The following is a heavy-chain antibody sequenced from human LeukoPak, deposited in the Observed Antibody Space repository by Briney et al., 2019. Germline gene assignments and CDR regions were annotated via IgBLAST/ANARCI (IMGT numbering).Heavy chain of an antibody. J-gene: IGHJ3*02. Sequence: PGGSLRLSCAASGFTFSSYAMSWVRQAPGKGLEWVSVIYSGGSTYYADSVKGRFTISRDNSKNTLYLQMNSLRAEDTAVYYCARMYNAFDIWGQGTMVTVSS. CDR1: GFTFSSYA. CDR3: ARMYNAFDI. CDR2: IYSGGST. V-gene: IGHV3-53*01. D-gene: IGHD1-14*01.